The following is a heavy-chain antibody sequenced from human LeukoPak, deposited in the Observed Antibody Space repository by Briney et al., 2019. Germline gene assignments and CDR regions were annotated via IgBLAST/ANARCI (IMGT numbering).Heavy chain of an antibody. CDR2: IYYSGST. D-gene: IGHD3-10*01. Sequence: SETLSLTCTVSGGSISSSSYYWGWIRQPPGKGLEWIGSIYYSGSTYYNPSLKSRVTISVDTSKNQFSLKLSSVTAADTAVYYCARESGSGFFDYWGQGTLVTVSS. J-gene: IGHJ4*02. V-gene: IGHV4-39*02. CDR3: ARESGSGFFDY. CDR1: GGSISSSSYY.